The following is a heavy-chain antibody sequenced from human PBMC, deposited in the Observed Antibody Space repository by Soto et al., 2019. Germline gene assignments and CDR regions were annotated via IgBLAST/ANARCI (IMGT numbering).Heavy chain of an antibody. D-gene: IGHD6-6*01. CDR2: ISGSGGST. V-gene: IGHV3-23*01. CDR3: AKFEYSSPDYFDY. CDR1: GFTFSSYA. J-gene: IGHJ4*02. Sequence: GGSLRLSCAASGFTFSSYAMSWVRQAPGKGLEWVSAISGSGGSTYYADSVKGRFTISRDNSKNMLYLQMNSLRAEDTAVYYCAKFEYSSPDYFDYWGQGTLVTVSS.